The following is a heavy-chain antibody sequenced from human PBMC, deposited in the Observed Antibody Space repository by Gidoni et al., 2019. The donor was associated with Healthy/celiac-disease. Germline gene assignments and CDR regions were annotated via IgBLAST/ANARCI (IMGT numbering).Heavy chain of an antibody. CDR2: IYHSGST. CDR3: ARDLYCSGGSCYWFDP. D-gene: IGHD2-15*01. CDR1: GYSIRSGYY. Sequence: QVQLQESGPGLVKPSETLSLTCAVSGYSIRSGYYWGWIRQPPGKGLEWIGSIYHSGSTYYNPSLKSRVTISVDTSKNQFSLKLSSVTAADTAVYYCARDLYCSGGSCYWFDPWGQGTLVTVSS. V-gene: IGHV4-38-2*02. J-gene: IGHJ5*02.